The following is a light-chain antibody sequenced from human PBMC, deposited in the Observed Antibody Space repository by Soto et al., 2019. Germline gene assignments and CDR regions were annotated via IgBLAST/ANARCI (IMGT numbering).Light chain of an antibody. CDR1: QSVSSSY. V-gene: IGKV3-15*01. J-gene: IGKJ1*01. CDR3: QQYKNWWT. CDR2: GAS. Sequence: EIVLTQSPGTLSLSPGERATLSCRASQSVSSSYLAWYQQKPGQAPRLLIYGASSRATGIPARFSGSGSGTEFTLTISSLQSEDLAVYFCQQYKNWWTFGQGTKVDIK.